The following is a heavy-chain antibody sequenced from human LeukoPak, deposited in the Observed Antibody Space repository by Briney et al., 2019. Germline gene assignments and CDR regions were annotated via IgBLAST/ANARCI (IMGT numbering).Heavy chain of an antibody. Sequence: ASVKVSCKASGYTFTSYDINWVRQATGQGLEWMGWMNPNSGNTDYAQKFQGRVTITRNTSISTAYMELSSLRSEDTAVYYCATSVLRYFDWLGDDAFDIWGQGTMVTVSS. CDR3: ATSVLRYFDWLGDDAFDI. J-gene: IGHJ3*02. D-gene: IGHD3-9*01. CDR1: GYTFTSYD. V-gene: IGHV1-8*03. CDR2: MNPNSGNT.